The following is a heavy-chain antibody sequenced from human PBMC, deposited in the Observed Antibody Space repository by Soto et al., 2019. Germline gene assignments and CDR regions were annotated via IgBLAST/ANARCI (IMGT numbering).Heavy chain of an antibody. CDR2: ISYDGSNK. CDR3: ARLSRYYDSSGYYSY. J-gene: IGHJ4*02. V-gene: IGHV3-30-3*01. Sequence: PGGSLRLSCAASGFTISSYAMHWVRQAPGKGLEWVAVISYDGSNKYYADSVKGRFTISSDHSKNPLYLQMNSLRAEDPAVYYCARLSRYYDSSGYYSYWGQGTLVTVSS. D-gene: IGHD3-22*01. CDR1: GFTISSYA.